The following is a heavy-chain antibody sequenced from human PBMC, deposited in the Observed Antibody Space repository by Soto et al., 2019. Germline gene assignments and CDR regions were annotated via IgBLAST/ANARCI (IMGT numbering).Heavy chain of an antibody. J-gene: IGHJ6*02. CDR3: ARDKIAARPGTYYYYGMDV. CDR1: GGTFSSYA. V-gene: IGHV1-69*01. Sequence: QVQLVQSGAEVQKPGSSVKVSCKASGGTFSSYAISWVRQAPGQGLEWMGGIIPIFGTANYAQKFQGRVTITADESTSTAYMELSSLRSEDTAVYYCARDKIAARPGTYYYYGMDVWGQGTTVTVSS. D-gene: IGHD6-6*01. CDR2: IIPIFGTA.